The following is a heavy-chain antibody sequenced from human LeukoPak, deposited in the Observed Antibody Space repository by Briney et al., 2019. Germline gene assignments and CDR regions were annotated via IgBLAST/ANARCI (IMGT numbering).Heavy chain of an antibody. D-gene: IGHD1-26*01. V-gene: IGHV3-20*04. CDR3: ARVMGGSYYYYMDV. Sequence: GGSLRLSCAASGFTFDDFGTSWVRQAPGKGLEWVSGINWNGGSTGYADSVKGRSTISRDNAKNSLYLQMNSLRAEDTALYYCARVMGGSYYYYMDVWGKGTTVTVSS. CDR1: GFTFDDFG. CDR2: INWNGGST. J-gene: IGHJ6*03.